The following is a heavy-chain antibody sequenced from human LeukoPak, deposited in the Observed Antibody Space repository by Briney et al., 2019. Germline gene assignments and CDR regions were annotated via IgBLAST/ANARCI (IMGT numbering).Heavy chain of an antibody. V-gene: IGHV3-30*18. Sequence: GGSLRLSCAASGFTFSSYGMHWVRQAPGKGLEWVAVISYDGSNKYYADSGKGRFTISRDNSKNTLYLQMNSLRAEDTAVYYCAKDLKGCQLPPRRDYWGQETLVTVPS. CDR3: AKDLKGCQLPPRRDY. D-gene: IGHD2-2*01. CDR1: GFTFSSYG. CDR2: ISYDGSNK. J-gene: IGHJ4*02.